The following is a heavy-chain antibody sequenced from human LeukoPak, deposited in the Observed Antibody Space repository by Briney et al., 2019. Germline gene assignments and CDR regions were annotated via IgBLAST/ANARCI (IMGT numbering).Heavy chain of an antibody. CDR3: ARDGNGKSLDFDY. CDR1: GFTFSSYW. V-gene: IGHV3-7*01. Sequence: GGSLRLSCAASGFTFSSYWMSWVRQAPGKGLEWVANIKQDGSEKYYVDSVKGRFTISRDNTKNSLYLQMNSLRAEDTAVYYCARDGNGKSLDFDYWGQGTLVTVSS. J-gene: IGHJ4*02. D-gene: IGHD1-1*01. CDR2: IKQDGSEK.